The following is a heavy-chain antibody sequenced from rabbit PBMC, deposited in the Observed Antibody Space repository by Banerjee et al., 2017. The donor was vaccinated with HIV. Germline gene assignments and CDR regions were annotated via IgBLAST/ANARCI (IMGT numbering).Heavy chain of an antibody. CDR3: ARGAYGGSSAYFL. D-gene: IGHD1-1*01. CDR2: MYTGSSGST. J-gene: IGHJ3*01. Sequence: QQQLEESGGGLVKPGGTLTLTCKASGIDFSSNYLMCWVRQAPGKGLEWIACMYTGSSGSTYYASWAKGRFTISKTSSTTVTLQMTSLTAADTATYFCARGAYGGSSAYFLWGQGTLVTVS. CDR1: GIDFSSNYL. V-gene: IGHV1S45*01.